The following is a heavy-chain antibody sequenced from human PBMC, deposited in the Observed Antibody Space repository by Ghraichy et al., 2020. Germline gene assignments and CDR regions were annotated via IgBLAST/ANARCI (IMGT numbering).Heavy chain of an antibody. D-gene: IGHD2-8*01. CDR2: RRRRGRKR. J-gene: IGHJ6*02. CDR1: GFRFSDYY. V-gene: IGHV3-11*01. Sequence: LSLTCAASGFRFSDYYMSWIRQAPVNVRGGVAYRRRRGRKRYEAEEGKGRFNRDRDYVKKTLYLQMNSLRAEDTAVYFCARVYATLYGMDVWGQGTTVTVSS. CDR3: ARVYATLYGMDV.